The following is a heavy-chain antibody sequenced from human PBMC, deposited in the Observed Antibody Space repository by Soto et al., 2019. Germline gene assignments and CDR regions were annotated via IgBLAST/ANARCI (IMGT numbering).Heavy chain of an antibody. CDR1: GFTVSSNY. V-gene: IGHV3-66*01. CDR2: IYSGGST. J-gene: IGHJ4*02. Sequence: EVQLVESGGGLVQPGGSLRLSCAASGFTVSSNYMSWVRQAPGKGLEWVSVIYSGGSTYYADSVKGRFTISRDNSKNTLYLQMNSLRAEDTAVYYCPSSAYYYGSGSYYNFGGRYDYWGQGTLVTVSS. D-gene: IGHD3-10*01. CDR3: PSSAYYYGSGSYYNFGGRYDY.